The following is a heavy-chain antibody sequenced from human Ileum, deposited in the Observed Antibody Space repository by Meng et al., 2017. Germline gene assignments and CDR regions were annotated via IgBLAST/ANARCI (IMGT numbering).Heavy chain of an antibody. V-gene: IGHV3-30*04. CDR3: ARDREDCFDY. J-gene: IGHJ4*02. CDR1: GFTFSDYA. Sequence: GGPLRLSCAASGFTFSDYAMHWVRQAPGKGLEWVAIISYDGSKKYYAESVKGRFTISRDNSKNTLYLQMNSLRPEDTAVYYCARDREDCFDYWGQGTLVTVSS. D-gene: IGHD3/OR15-3a*01. CDR2: ISYDGSKK.